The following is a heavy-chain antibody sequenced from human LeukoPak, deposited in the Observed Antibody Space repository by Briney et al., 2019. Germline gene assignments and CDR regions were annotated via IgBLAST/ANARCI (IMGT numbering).Heavy chain of an antibody. D-gene: IGHD3-3*01. Sequence: SETLSLTCAVYGGSFSDYYWSFSDSYWTWIRQPPGKRLEWIGEINHTGRTNYNPSLKSRVTISVDTSKNQFSLELRSLTAADTAVYYCARGRGVVLRDWFDPWGQGTLVTVSS. CDR3: ARGRGVVLRDWFDP. J-gene: IGHJ5*02. V-gene: IGHV4-34*01. CDR1: GGSFSDYY. CDR2: INHTGRT.